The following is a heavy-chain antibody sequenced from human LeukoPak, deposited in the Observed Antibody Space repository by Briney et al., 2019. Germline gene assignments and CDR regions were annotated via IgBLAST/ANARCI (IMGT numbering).Heavy chain of an antibody. J-gene: IGHJ4*02. Sequence: GASVKASCKASGYTFTSYYMHWVRQAPGQGLEWMGIINPSGGSTSYAQKFQGRVTMTRDTSTSTVYMELSSLRSEDTAVYYCVGTGYCSGGSCYASDFDYWGQGTLVTVSS. CDR1: GYTFTSYY. CDR3: VGTGYCSGGSCYASDFDY. V-gene: IGHV1-46*01. D-gene: IGHD2-15*01. CDR2: INPSGGST.